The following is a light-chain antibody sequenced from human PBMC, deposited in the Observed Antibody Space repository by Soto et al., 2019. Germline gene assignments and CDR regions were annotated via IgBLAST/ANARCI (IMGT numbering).Light chain of an antibody. CDR1: QDISNY. V-gene: IGKV1-33*01. CDR3: QQYDNLPLT. Sequence: DIQMTQSPSSLSASVGDRVTITCQASQDISNYLNWYQQKQGKXXKXXIYDASNLETGVPSRFSGSGSGTDFTFTISSLQPEDSETYDCQQYDNLPLTFGGGTKVDIK. CDR2: DAS. J-gene: IGKJ4*01.